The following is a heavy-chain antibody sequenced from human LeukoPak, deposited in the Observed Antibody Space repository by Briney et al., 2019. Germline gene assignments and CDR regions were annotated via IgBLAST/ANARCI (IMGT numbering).Heavy chain of an antibody. J-gene: IGHJ4*02. CDR2: ISSSSSTI. CDR1: GFTFSSYS. V-gene: IGHV3-48*02. D-gene: IGHD3-3*01. Sequence: TGGSLRLSCAASGFTFSSYSMNWVRQAPGKGLEWVSYISSSSSTIYYADSVKGRFTISRDNAKNSLYLQMNSLRDEDTAVYYCASGGDDFWSGYYDDFDYWGQGTLVTVSS. CDR3: ASGGDDFWSGYYDDFDY.